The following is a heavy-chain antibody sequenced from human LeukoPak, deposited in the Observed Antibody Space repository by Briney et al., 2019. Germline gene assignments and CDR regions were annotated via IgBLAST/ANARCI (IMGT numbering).Heavy chain of an antibody. J-gene: IGHJ4*02. CDR1: GYTFTGYY. V-gene: IGHV1-2*02. CDR2: INPNSGGT. Sequence: GSSVKVSCKASGYTFTGYYMHWVRQAPGQGLEWMGWINPNSGGTNYAQKFQGRVTMTRDTSISTAYMELSRLRSDDTAVYYCARAGRTFIVVVPAAIRYWGQGTLVTVSS. CDR3: ARAGRTFIVVVPAAIRY. D-gene: IGHD2-2*02.